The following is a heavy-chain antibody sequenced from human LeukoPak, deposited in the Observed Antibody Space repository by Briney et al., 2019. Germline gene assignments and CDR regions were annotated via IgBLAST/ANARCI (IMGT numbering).Heavy chain of an antibody. D-gene: IGHD1-26*01. CDR1: GGSISSFY. V-gene: IGHV4-59*05. Sequence: SETLSLTCTVSGGSISSFYWSWIRQPPGKGPEWIGSIYYSGSTYYNPSLKSRVTISVDTSKNQFSLKLSSVTAADTAVYYCARHVVLAGATTARFDYWGQGTLVTVSS. CDR2: IYYSGST. J-gene: IGHJ4*02. CDR3: ARHVVLAGATTARFDY.